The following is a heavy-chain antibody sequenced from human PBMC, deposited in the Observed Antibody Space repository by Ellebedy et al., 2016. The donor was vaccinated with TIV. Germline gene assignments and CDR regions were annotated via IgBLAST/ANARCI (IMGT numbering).Heavy chain of an antibody. CDR2: ISYTGSP. V-gene: IGHV4-34*01. CDR3: ARRTSGGIDY. J-gene: IGHJ4*02. Sequence: SETLSLXXAVYGESFSGHYWRWIRQSPGKGLEWIGEISYTGSPNYNPSFKSRVVMSVDTSKNQFSLKLTSVTAADTAAYYCARRTSGGIDYWGQGMLVTVSS. D-gene: IGHD3/OR15-3a*01. CDR1: GESFSGHY.